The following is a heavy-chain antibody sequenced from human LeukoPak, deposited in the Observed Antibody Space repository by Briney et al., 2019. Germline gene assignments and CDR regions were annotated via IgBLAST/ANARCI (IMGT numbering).Heavy chain of an antibody. CDR3: ARKLRLGGNWFDP. V-gene: IGHV1-69*13. CDR1: GGTFTSYA. J-gene: IGHJ5*02. D-gene: IGHD1-26*01. CDR2: IIPISGTT. Sequence: SVKVSCKTSGGTFTSYAITWVRQAPGQGLEWMGKIIPISGTTNYAQKFQSRVTFTADESTSTASMELSSLRSEDTALYYCARKLRLGGNWFDPWGQGTLVTVSS.